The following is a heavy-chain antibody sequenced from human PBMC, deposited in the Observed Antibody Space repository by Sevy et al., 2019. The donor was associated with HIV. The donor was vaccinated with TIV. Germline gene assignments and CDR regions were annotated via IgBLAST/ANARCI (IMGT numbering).Heavy chain of an antibody. CDR2: IYYSGST. CDR1: GGSISSGGYY. D-gene: IGHD3-3*01. V-gene: IGHV4-31*03. Sequence: SETLSLTCTVSGGSISSGGYYWSWIRQHPGKGLEWIGYIYYSGSTYYNPSLKSRVTISVDTSKNQFSLKLSSVTAADTVVYYCARVTIFGEMDVWGQGTTVTVSS. CDR3: ARVTIFGEMDV. J-gene: IGHJ6*02.